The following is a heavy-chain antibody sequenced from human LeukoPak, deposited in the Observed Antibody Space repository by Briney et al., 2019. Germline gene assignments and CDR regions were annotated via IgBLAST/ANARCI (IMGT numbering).Heavy chain of an antibody. Sequence: GASLKISCKGSGYRFTSYWIGWVRQMPGKGLEWMGIIYPGDSDTRYSPSFQGQVTISADKSISTAYLQWSSLKASDTAMYYCARRYYYGSGSSSGMDVWGQGTTVTVSS. CDR1: GYRFTSYW. J-gene: IGHJ6*02. D-gene: IGHD3-10*01. CDR3: ARRYYYGSGSSSGMDV. V-gene: IGHV5-51*01. CDR2: IYPGDSDT.